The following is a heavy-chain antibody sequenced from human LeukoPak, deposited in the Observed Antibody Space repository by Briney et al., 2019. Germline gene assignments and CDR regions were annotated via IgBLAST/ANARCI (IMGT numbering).Heavy chain of an antibody. Sequence: GGSLRLSCAASGFTFTSHWMHWVRQTPGKGLVWVSGIKNYGNDTAYADSAKGRFTISRDNAKNTLYLQMDSLRAEDTAVYYCARDMNPTVFDFWGQGTLVTVSS. D-gene: IGHD3-16*01. V-gene: IGHV3-74*01. J-gene: IGHJ4*02. CDR2: IKNYGNDT. CDR3: ARDMNPTVFDF. CDR1: GFTFTSHW.